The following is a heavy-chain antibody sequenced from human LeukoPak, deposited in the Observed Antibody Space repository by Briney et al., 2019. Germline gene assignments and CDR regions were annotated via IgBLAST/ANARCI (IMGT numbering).Heavy chain of an antibody. V-gene: IGHV1-18*01. CDR1: GYTFTSYG. Sequence: ASVKVSCKASGYTFTSYGISWVRQAPGQGLEWMGWISAYNGNTNYAQKLQGRVTMTTDTSTSTAYMELRSLGSDDTAVYYCARGAFYDFWSGYFRWSNWFDPWGQGTLVTVSS. D-gene: IGHD3-3*01. CDR3: ARGAFYDFWSGYFRWSNWFDP. J-gene: IGHJ5*02. CDR2: ISAYNGNT.